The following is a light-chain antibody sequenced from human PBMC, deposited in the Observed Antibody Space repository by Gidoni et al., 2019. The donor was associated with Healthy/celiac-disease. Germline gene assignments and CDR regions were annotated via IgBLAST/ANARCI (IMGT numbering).Light chain of an antibody. V-gene: IGKV1-39*01. Sequence: IQMHPSPSSLSASVGDRVTSTCRASQSISSYLNWYQQKPGKAPKLLIYAASSLQSGVPSRFSGSGSGTDFTLTISSLQPEDFATYYCQQSYSTPRTFGGGTKVEIK. CDR3: QQSYSTPRT. CDR1: QSISSY. CDR2: AAS. J-gene: IGKJ4*01.